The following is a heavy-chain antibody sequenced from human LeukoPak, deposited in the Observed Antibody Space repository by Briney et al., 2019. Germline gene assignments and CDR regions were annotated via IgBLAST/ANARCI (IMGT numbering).Heavy chain of an antibody. CDR2: IYYSGST. Sequence: SETLSLTCTVSGGSISSYYWSWIRQPPGKGLEWIGYIYYSGSTNYNPSLKSRVTISVDTSKNQFSLKLSSVTAADTAVYYCARDTILGGYYYMDVWGKGTTVTVSS. CDR3: ARDTILGGYYYMDV. D-gene: IGHD3-3*01. J-gene: IGHJ6*03. CDR1: GGSISSYY. V-gene: IGHV4-59*01.